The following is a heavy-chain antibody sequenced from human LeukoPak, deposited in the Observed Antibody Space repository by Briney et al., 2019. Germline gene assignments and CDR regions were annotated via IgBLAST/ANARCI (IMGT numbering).Heavy chain of an antibody. CDR2: IDWDGDK. CDR3: ARGYSTTYFDY. V-gene: IGHV2-70*11. J-gene: IGHJ4*02. D-gene: IGHD6-13*01. CDR1: GCGRRTRGGW. Sequence: GPTLVNRPDTLTLTSSFSGCGRRTRGGWGSGSRQPPGKGVEWLSSIDWDGDKYYRTALKTRRICSKDTSKNQVVLTMTNMDPVDTATYYCARGYSTTYFDYWGQGTLVTVSS.